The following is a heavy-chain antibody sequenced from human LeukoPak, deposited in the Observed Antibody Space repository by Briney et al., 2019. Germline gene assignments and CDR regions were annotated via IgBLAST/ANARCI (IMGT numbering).Heavy chain of an antibody. D-gene: IGHD2-15*01. Sequence: GGTLRLSCAVSGSTLRNYGMSWVRQAPGKGLEWVAHIKQDGTEKYYVDSVKGRFTISRDNAKNSLFLQMNSLRAEDTAVYYCASVACSAVTCFGFLFFDYWGQGTLVTVSS. J-gene: IGHJ4*02. CDR2: IKQDGTEK. V-gene: IGHV3-7*01. CDR1: GSTLRNYG. CDR3: ASVACSAVTCFGFLFFDY.